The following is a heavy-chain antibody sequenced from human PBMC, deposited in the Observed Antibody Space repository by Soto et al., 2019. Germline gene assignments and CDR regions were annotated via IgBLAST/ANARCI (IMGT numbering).Heavy chain of an antibody. V-gene: IGHV3-23*01. J-gene: IGHJ6*02. CDR1: GFTFSSYA. CDR3: AKDLNLRGGSGGGSV. Sequence: PGGSLRLSCAASGFTFSSYAMSWVRQAPGKGLEWVSAISGSGGSTYYADSVKGRFTISRDNSKTTLYLQMNSLRAEDTAVYHCAKDLNLRGGSGGGSVWGQGTTVTVSS. D-gene: IGHD3-10*01. CDR2: ISGSGGST.